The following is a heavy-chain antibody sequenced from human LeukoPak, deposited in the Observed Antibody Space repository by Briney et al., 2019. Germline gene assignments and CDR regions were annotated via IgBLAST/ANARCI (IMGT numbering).Heavy chain of an antibody. D-gene: IGHD1-26*01. CDR2: ISGSGGST. CDR3: ASLYSGSYYREYYFDY. V-gene: IGHV3-23*01. Sequence: GGSLRLSCAASGFTFSSYATSWVRQAPGKGLEWVSAISGSGGSTYYADSVKGRFTISRHNSKNTLYLQMNSLRAEDTAVYYCASLYSGSYYREYYFDYWGQGTLVTVSS. CDR1: GFTFSSYA. J-gene: IGHJ4*02.